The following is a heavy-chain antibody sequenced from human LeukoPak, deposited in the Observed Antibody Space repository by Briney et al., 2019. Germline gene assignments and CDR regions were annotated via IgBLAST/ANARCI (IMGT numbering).Heavy chain of an antibody. CDR3: AKGAGYSSNWNFDY. CDR1: GFAFSTNW. D-gene: IGHD6-13*01. CDR2: ISTDARTI. V-gene: IGHV3-74*01. Sequence: GGSLRLSCAASGFAFSTNWMHWVRQAPGKGLVWVSHISTDARTITYADFVKGRFTISRDNAKNTLYLQMNSLRLEDTAGYYCAKGAGYSSNWNFDYWGQGTLVTVSS. J-gene: IGHJ4*02.